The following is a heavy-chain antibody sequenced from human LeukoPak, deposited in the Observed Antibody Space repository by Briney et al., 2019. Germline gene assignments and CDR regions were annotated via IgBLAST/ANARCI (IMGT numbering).Heavy chain of an antibody. V-gene: IGHV3-74*01. D-gene: IGHD3-22*01. CDR3: ARETYYYDSSGYPSDY. J-gene: IGHJ4*02. CDR2: IDPDGSRT. Sequence: GSLRLSCAASGLTFSSCWMHWVRQAPGKGLVWVSRIDPDGSRTSYADSVKGRFTISRDNAKNTLYLQMNSLRAEDTAVYYCARETYYYDSSGYPSDYWGKGTLVTVSS. CDR1: GLTFSSCW.